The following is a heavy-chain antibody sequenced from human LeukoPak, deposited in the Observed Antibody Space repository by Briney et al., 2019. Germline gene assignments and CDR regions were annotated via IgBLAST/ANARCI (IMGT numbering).Heavy chain of an antibody. CDR1: GYTFTGYY. V-gene: IGHV1-46*01. CDR2: INPSGGST. J-gene: IGHJ4*02. D-gene: IGHD2-15*01. CDR3: ARAEAYCSGGSCYFGYFDY. Sequence: GASVKVSCKASGYTFTGYYMHWVRQAPGQGLEWMGIINPSGGSTSYAQKFQGRVTMTRDTSTSTVYMELSSLRSEDTAVYYCARAEAYCSGGSCYFGYFDYWGQGTLVTVSS.